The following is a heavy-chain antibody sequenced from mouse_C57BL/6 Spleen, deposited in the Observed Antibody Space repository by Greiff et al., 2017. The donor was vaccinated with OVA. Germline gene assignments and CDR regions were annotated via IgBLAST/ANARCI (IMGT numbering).Heavy chain of an antibody. Sequence: EVQGVESGGGLVKPGGSLKLSCAASGFTFSSYAMSWVRQTPEKRLEWVATLSDGGSYTYYTATVKGRFTISRDNAKNNLYLQRSHLTSEATAMYYCARGGVTYYFDYWGQGTTLTVSS. CDR3: ARGGVTYYFDY. CDR2: LSDGGSYT. J-gene: IGHJ2*01. V-gene: IGHV5-4*01. D-gene: IGHD2-2*01. CDR1: GFTFSSYA.